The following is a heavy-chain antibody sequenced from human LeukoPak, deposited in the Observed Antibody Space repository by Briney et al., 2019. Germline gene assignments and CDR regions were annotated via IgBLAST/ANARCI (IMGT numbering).Heavy chain of an antibody. CDR2: ISSSSSYI. Sequence: GGSLRLSCAASGFTFSSYSMNWVRQAPGKGLEWVSSISSSSSYIYYADSVKGRFTIPRDNAKNSLYLQMNSLRAEDTAVYYCARAALGYCSGGSCYPYYMDVWGKGTTVTISS. J-gene: IGHJ6*03. V-gene: IGHV3-21*01. D-gene: IGHD2-15*01. CDR3: ARAALGYCSGGSCYPYYMDV. CDR1: GFTFSSYS.